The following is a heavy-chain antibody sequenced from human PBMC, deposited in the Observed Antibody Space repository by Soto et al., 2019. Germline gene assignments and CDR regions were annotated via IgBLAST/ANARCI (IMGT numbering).Heavy chain of an antibody. CDR1: GYTFTSYA. D-gene: IGHD2-21*02. J-gene: IGHJ5*02. V-gene: IGHV1-3*01. Sequence: GASVKVSCKASGYTFTSYAMHWVRQAPGQRLEWMGWINAGNGNTKYSQKFQGRVTITRDTSASTAYMELSSLRSEDTAVYYCARDRRGRATVVTPTAWFYPWAQRTLVTVSS. CDR2: INAGNGNT. CDR3: ARDRRGRATVVTPTAWFYP.